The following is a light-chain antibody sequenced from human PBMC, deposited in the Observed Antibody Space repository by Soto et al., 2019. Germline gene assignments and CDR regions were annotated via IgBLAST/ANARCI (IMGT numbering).Light chain of an antibody. Sequence: QSVLTQPPSASGTPGQRVTISCSGSASNIGSKSVNWYQQFPGTAPKLLIYSSIYRPSGVPARMSASKSGTSASLAISGLQSEDEADYFCAAWDDSLEEYVFGTGTKGTVL. V-gene: IGLV1-44*01. CDR3: AAWDDSLEEYV. CDR1: ASNIGSKS. J-gene: IGLJ1*01. CDR2: SSI.